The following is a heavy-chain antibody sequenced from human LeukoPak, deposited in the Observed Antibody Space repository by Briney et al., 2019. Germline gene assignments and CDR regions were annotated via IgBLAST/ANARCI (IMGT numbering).Heavy chain of an antibody. CDR1: GGTFSSYA. Sequence: SVKVPCKASGGTFSSYAISWVRQAPGQGLEWMGRIIPILGIANYAQKFQGRVTITADKSTSTAYMELSSLRSEDTAVYYCARVRGRDCSGGSCYSHRRTNYYYGMDVWGQGTTVTVSS. CDR2: IIPILGIA. J-gene: IGHJ6*02. V-gene: IGHV1-69*04. CDR3: ARVRGRDCSGGSCYSHRRTNYYYGMDV. D-gene: IGHD2-15*01.